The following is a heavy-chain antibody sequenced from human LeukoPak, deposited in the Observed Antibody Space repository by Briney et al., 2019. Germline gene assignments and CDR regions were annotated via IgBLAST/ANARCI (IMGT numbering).Heavy chain of an antibody. CDR1: GYTFTSYD. V-gene: IGHV1-8*01. D-gene: IGHD3-3*01. J-gene: IGHJ4*02. CDR2: MNPNSGNT. Sequence: ASVKVSCTASGYTFTSYDINWVRQATGQGLEWMGWMNPNSGNTGYAQKFQGRVTMTRNTSISTAYMELSSLRSEDTAVYYCARTYTIFGVVIIQNFDYWGQGTLVTVSS. CDR3: ARTYTIFGVVIIQNFDY.